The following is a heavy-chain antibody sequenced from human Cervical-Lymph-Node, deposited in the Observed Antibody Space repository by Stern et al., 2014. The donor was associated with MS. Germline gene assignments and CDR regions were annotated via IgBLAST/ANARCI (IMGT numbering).Heavy chain of an antibody. Sequence: VQLVDSGGGVVQPGRSLRLSCAASGFAFSTYGMHWVRQAPVKGLEWVAFIWSDGSNIYYADSVRGRFTISRDNSKNTLFLQMNSLRAEDTALYYCARDTLAGLDWGQGTLVTVSS. J-gene: IGHJ4*02. CDR1: GFAFSTYG. CDR3: ARDTLAGLD. V-gene: IGHV3-33*01. CDR2: IWSDGSNI. D-gene: IGHD6-19*01.